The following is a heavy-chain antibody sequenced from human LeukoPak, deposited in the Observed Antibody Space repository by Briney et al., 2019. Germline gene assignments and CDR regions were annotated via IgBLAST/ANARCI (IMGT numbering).Heavy chain of an antibody. CDR1: GYSFTSYW. Sequence: GESLKISCKGSGYSFTSYWIGWVRKMPGKGLEWMGIIYPGDSDTRYSPSFQGQVTISADKSINTAYLQWSSLKASDTAMYYCARRGRCSSTTCYASFDSWGQGTLVTVSS. CDR3: ARRGRCSSTTCYASFDS. V-gene: IGHV5-51*01. CDR2: IYPGDSDT. D-gene: IGHD2-2*01. J-gene: IGHJ5*01.